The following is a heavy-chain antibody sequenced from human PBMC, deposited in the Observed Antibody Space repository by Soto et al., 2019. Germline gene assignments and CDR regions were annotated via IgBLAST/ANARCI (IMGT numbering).Heavy chain of an antibody. J-gene: IGHJ6*02. CDR3: AAWIFYYGMDV. D-gene: IGHD1-1*01. Sequence: PGESLKISCKGSGYTFTNYWIGWVRQMPGKGLEWMGIIYPGDSDTKYNPSFQGQVTISADKSITTTYLRWTSLKASDTAIYYCAAWIFYYGMDVCGQGTTVTVS. CDR1: GYTFTNYW. CDR2: IYPGDSDT. V-gene: IGHV5-51*01.